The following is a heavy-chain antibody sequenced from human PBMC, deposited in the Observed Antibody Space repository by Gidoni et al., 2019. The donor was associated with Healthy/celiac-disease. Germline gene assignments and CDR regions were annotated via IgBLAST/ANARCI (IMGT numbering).Heavy chain of an antibody. CDR2: ISSSSSYI. CDR3: ARDLGIYGSGSYYDY. Sequence: EVQLVESGGGLVKPGGSLRLSCAASGFTFSSYSMNWVRQAPGKGLEWVSSISSSSSYIYYADSGKGRFTISRDNAKNSLYLQMNSLRAEDTAVYYCARDLGIYGSGSYYDYWGQGTLVTVSS. J-gene: IGHJ4*02. D-gene: IGHD3-10*01. V-gene: IGHV3-21*01. CDR1: GFTFSSYS.